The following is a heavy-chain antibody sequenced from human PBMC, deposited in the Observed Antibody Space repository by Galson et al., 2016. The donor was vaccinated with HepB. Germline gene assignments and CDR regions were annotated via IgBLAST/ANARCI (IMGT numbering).Heavy chain of an antibody. J-gene: IGHJ4*02. CDR1: GFTFSSYG. Sequence: SLRLSCAASGFTFSSYGMHWVRQAPGKGLEWVAVIWYDGSNKYYADSVKGRFTISRDNSKNTLYLQMNSLRAEDTAVYSCARESSIAAAGVLDFWGQGTLVTVSS. CDR3: ARESSIAAAGVLDF. CDR2: IWYDGSNK. V-gene: IGHV3-33*01. D-gene: IGHD6-13*01.